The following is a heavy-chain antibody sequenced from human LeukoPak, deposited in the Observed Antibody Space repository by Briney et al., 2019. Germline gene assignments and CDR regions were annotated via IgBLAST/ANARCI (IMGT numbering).Heavy chain of an antibody. CDR1: GGSISSYY. CDR2: IHYSGST. V-gene: IGHV4-59*01. Sequence: SETLSLTCSVSGGSISSYYWTWIRQPPGKGLEWIGYIHYSGSTNYNPSLKSRVTISVDTSTNQFSLKLSSVTAADTAVYYCAGENTMVRGAFDAFDIWGQGTMVTVSS. CDR3: AGENTMVRGAFDAFDI. J-gene: IGHJ3*02. D-gene: IGHD3-10*01.